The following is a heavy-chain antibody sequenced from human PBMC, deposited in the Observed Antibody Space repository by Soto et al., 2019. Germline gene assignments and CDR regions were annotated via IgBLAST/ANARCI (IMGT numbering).Heavy chain of an antibody. CDR2: ISGSGRTI. Sequence: QVQLVESGGGLVKPGGSLRLSCAASGIVFSDYMSWVRQAPGKGLEWLSYISGSGRTIYSADSVKGRFTISRDIATNSLYLQMNNVRTEATAVYYFARLPFPWGWFDPWGQGTLVTVSS. V-gene: IGHV3-11*01. CDR3: ARLPFPWGWFDP. J-gene: IGHJ5*02. CDR1: GIVFSDY. D-gene: IGHD3-16*01.